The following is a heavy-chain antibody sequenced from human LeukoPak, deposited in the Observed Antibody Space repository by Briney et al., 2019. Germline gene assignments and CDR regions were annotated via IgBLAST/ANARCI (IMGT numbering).Heavy chain of an antibody. Sequence: PSQTLSLTCAVSGGSISSGGYSWRWIRQPPGKGLEWIVYIYHSGSTYYNPSLKSRVTISVDTSKNQFSLKRSSVTAADTAVYYCARMRITMIVVVITRRGAFDIWGQGTMVTVPS. D-gene: IGHD3-22*01. CDR1: GGSISSGGYS. V-gene: IGHV4-30-2*01. CDR3: ARMRITMIVVVITRRGAFDI. CDR2: IYHSGST. J-gene: IGHJ3*02.